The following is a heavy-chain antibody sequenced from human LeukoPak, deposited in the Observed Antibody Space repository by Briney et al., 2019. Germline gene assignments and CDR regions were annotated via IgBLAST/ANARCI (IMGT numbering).Heavy chain of an antibody. D-gene: IGHD2-21*02. Sequence: QTLSLTCAISGDSVSSNSAAWNWIRQSPSRGLEWLGRTYYKSKRSKWSNDYAVPVKGRITVNPDTSKNQFSLQLNSVTPEDTAVYYCARGDQGFDYWGQGTLVTVPS. CDR3: ARGDQGFDY. CDR2: TYYKSKRSKWSN. V-gene: IGHV6-1*01. CDR1: GDSVSSNSAA. J-gene: IGHJ4*02.